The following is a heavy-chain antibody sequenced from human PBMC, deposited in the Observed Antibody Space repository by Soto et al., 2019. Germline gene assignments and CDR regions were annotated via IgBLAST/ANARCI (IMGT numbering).Heavy chain of an antibody. CDR3: ARHSSGYYSHFDY. Sequence: EVQLVESGGGLVQPGGSLRLSCAASGFTLSTYSMNWVRQAPGKGLEWVSYISSSSTTRYYADSVKGRFTISRDNAKNSLYLQMNSLRDEDTAVYYCARHSSGYYSHFDYWGQGTLVTVSS. CDR2: ISSSSTTR. J-gene: IGHJ4*02. D-gene: IGHD3-22*01. CDR1: GFTLSTYS. V-gene: IGHV3-48*02.